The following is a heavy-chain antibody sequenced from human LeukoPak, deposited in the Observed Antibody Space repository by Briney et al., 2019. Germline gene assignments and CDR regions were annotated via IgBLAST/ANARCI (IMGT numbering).Heavy chain of an antibody. Sequence: GGSLRLSCAASGFTFSSYGMSWVRQAPGKGLEWVSAISGSGGSTYYADSVKGRFTISRDNSKNTLYLQMNSLKIEDTAVYYCTKLARAPRDFDYWGQGTLVTVSS. V-gene: IGHV3-23*01. D-gene: IGHD3-10*01. CDR1: GFTFSSYG. CDR3: TKLARAPRDFDY. J-gene: IGHJ4*01. CDR2: ISGSGGST.